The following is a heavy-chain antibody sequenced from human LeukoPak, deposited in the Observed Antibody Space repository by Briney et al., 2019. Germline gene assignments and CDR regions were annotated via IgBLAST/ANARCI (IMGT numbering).Heavy chain of an antibody. CDR1: GYTFTSYY. Sequence: ASVKVSCKASGYTFTSYYMHWVRQAPGQGLEWMGIINPSGGSTSYAQKFQGRVTMTRDMSTSTVYMELSSLRSDDTAVYYCAREGSSSILDYWGQGTLVTVSS. D-gene: IGHD6-6*01. V-gene: IGHV1-46*01. J-gene: IGHJ4*02. CDR3: AREGSSSILDY. CDR2: INPSGGST.